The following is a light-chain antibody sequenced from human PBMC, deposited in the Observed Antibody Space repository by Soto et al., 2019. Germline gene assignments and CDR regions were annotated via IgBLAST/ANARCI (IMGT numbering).Light chain of an antibody. CDR2: DVS. CDR3: SSYTGGNARVV. CDR1: SDVGAYRY. V-gene: IGLV2-14*01. Sequence: QSALTQPASVSGSPGQSITISCTGSDVGAYRYVSWYQQHPGKAPRLMIYDVSNRPSGVSDRFSGSKSGNTASLTISGLQPEDDAYFFCSSYTGGNARVVFCGGTTLTV. J-gene: IGLJ2*01.